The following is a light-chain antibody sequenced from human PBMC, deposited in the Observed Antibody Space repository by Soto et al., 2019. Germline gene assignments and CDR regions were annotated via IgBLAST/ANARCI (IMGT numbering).Light chain of an antibody. Sequence: QSVLTQPASVSGSPGQSITISCTGTSSDVGGYNYVSWYQQHPGKAPKLMIYDVSNRPSGVSNRFSGPKSGNTASLTISGLQAEDEADYYCSSYTSSSTLGVFGTGNKVTVL. CDR1: SSDVGGYNY. CDR3: SSYTSSSTLGV. V-gene: IGLV2-14*01. CDR2: DVS. J-gene: IGLJ1*01.